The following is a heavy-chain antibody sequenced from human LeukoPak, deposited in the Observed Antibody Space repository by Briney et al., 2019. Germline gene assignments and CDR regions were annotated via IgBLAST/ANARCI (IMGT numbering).Heavy chain of an antibody. CDR3: ARLFDTAMVSYFDY. Sequence: SETLSLTCTVSGYSISSGYYWGWIRQPPGKGLEWIGSIYHSGSTYYNPSLKSRVTISVDTSKNQFSLKLSSVTAADTAVYYCARLFDTAMVSYFDYWGQGTLVTVSS. CDR2: IYHSGST. V-gene: IGHV4-38-2*02. D-gene: IGHD5-18*01. J-gene: IGHJ4*02. CDR1: GYSISSGYY.